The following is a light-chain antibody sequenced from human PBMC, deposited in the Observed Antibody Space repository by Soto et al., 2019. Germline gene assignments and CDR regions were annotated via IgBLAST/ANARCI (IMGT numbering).Light chain of an antibody. CDR3: HQYNNWPPGT. CDR1: QSVSSN. V-gene: IGKV3-15*01. CDR2: GAS. J-gene: IGKJ1*01. Sequence: EIVMTQSPATLSVSPGERATLSCSASQSVSSNLAWYQQKPGQAPRLLIYGASTRATGIPARFSGSGSGTEFTLTISSLQSEDFAVHYCHQYNNWPPGTFGQGTKVEIK.